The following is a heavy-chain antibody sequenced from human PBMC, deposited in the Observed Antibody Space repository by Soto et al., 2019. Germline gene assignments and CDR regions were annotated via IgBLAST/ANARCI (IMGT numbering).Heavy chain of an antibody. Sequence: QVQLVQSGSEVKKPGSSVRVSCKASGGTFSIYTISWVRQAPGQGLGWMGRVIPFLDITSYSPRVQGRVTITADKSTTTAYMELSSLRSEDTAVYYCARDRDNSNWPNFDSWGQGTLVTVSS. J-gene: IGHJ4*02. CDR1: GGTFSIYT. CDR2: VIPFLDIT. CDR3: ARDRDNSNWPNFDS. V-gene: IGHV1-69*02. D-gene: IGHD6-13*01.